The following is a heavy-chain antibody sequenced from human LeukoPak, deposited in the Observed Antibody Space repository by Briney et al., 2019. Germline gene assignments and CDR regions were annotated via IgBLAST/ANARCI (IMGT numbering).Heavy chain of an antibody. Sequence: GASVKVSCKASGYTFTGYYMHWVRQAPGQGLEWMGIINPSGGSTSYAQKFQGRVTMTRDTSTSTVYMELSSLRSEDTAVYYCARETGMAPSFDYWGQGTLVTVSS. CDR2: INPSGGST. J-gene: IGHJ4*02. CDR3: ARETGMAPSFDY. D-gene: IGHD3-9*01. CDR1: GYTFTGYY. V-gene: IGHV1-46*01.